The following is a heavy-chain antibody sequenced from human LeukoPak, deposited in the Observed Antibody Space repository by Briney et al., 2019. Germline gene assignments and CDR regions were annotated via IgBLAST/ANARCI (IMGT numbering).Heavy chain of an antibody. CDR1: GYTFTSYA. J-gene: IGHJ5*02. D-gene: IGHD2-2*01. Sequence: ASVKVSCKASGYTFTSYAMHWVRQAPGQRLEWMGWINAGNGNTKYSQKFQGRVTITRDTSASTAYMELSSLRSEDTAVYYCARAPIVVVPAAKDWFDPWGQGTLVAVFS. V-gene: IGHV1-3*01. CDR2: INAGNGNT. CDR3: ARAPIVVVPAAKDWFDP.